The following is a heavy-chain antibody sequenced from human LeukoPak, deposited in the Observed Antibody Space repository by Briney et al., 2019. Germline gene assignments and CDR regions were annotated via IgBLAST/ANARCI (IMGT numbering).Heavy chain of an antibody. CDR3: ARESLQWFGESYYYYGMDV. D-gene: IGHD3-10*01. J-gene: IGHJ6*02. CDR1: GGSISSGGYY. CDR2: IYYSGST. V-gene: IGHV4-31*03. Sequence: SETLSLTCTVSGGSISSGGYYWSWIRQHPGKGLEWIGYIYYSGSTYYNPSLKSRVTISVDTSKNQFSLKLSSVTAADTAVYYCARESLQWFGESYYYYGMDVWGQGTTVTVSS.